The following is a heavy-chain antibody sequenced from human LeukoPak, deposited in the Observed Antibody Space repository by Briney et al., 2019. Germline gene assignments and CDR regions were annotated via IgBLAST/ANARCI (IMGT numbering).Heavy chain of an antibody. V-gene: IGHV3-21*01. CDR1: GFTFSSYS. Sequence: GGSLRLSCAASGFTFSSYSMNWVRQAPGKGLEWVSSISSSSSYIYYADSVKGRFTISRDNAKNSLYLQMNSLRAEDTAVYYRAREDRGYSYGGYYYYGMDVWGQGTTVTVSS. J-gene: IGHJ6*02. D-gene: IGHD5-18*01. CDR2: ISSSSSYI. CDR3: AREDRGYSYGGYYYYGMDV.